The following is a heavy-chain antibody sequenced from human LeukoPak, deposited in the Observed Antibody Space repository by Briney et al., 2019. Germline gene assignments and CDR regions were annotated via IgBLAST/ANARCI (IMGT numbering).Heavy chain of an antibody. Sequence: GGSLRLSCAASGFTFSSYGMHWVRQAPGQGLEWVAFIRYDGSNKYYADSFKGRFTISRDNSKNTQYWQMNSLRAEDTAVYYCAKGLLQFLEWSGLDPWGQGTLVNVSS. V-gene: IGHV3-30*02. CDR1: GFTFSSYG. CDR2: IRYDGSNK. CDR3: AKGLLQFLEWSGLDP. D-gene: IGHD3-3*01. J-gene: IGHJ5*02.